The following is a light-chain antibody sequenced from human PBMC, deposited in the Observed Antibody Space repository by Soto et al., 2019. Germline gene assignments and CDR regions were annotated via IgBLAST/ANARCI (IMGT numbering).Light chain of an antibody. CDR1: QSVSSY. J-gene: IGKJ4*01. CDR3: RQRNNWPLT. CDR2: DAS. V-gene: IGKV3-11*01. Sequence: EIVLTQSPATLSLSPGERATLSCRASQSVSSYLAWYQQKPGQAPRLLIYDASNRATGIPARFSGSGSGTDFTLTISSLEPDDFGVYYCRQRNNWPLTFGGGTQVEIK.